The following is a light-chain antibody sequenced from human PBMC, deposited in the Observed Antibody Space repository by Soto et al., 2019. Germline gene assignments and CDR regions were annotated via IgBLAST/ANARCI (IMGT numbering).Light chain of an antibody. CDR3: GSYTSTDTPFV. V-gene: IGLV2-14*01. Sequence: QSALVQPSSVSGSPGQSITISCTGTSTDVGGYNYVSWYQHHPGKGPKLIIYEVSNRPSGVSDRFSGSKSGNKASLIISNLEDEDESDYYCGSYTSTDTPFVFGTGTKVTVL. CDR1: STDVGGYNY. CDR2: EVS. J-gene: IGLJ1*01.